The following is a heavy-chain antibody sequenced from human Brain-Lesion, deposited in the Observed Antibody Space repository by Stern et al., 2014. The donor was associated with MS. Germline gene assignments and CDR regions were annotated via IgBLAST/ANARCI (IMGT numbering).Heavy chain of an antibody. CDR2: IKPNTGGT. J-gene: IGHJ6*02. CDR1: GYIFPGYY. D-gene: IGHD3-3*01. Sequence: VQLVESGAEVKKPGASVKVSCKTSGYIFPGYYIHWVRQAPGQGLEWMAWIKPNTGGTKYAQKFQGRATMSRDTSISTAYVELSSLTSDDTAVYYCARDQRGITIFGVVTDYYYLGMDVWGQGTTVTVSS. CDR3: ARDQRGITIFGVVTDYYYLGMDV. V-gene: IGHV1-2*02.